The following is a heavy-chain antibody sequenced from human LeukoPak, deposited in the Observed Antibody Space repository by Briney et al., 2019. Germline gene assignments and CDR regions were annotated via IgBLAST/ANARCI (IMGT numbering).Heavy chain of an antibody. CDR1: GFPFSSYG. D-gene: IGHD6-19*01. Sequence: GGSLRLSCAAPGFPFSSYGMHWVRQAPGKGLEWVARLVYDERIDYANSVKGRFSISRDNSKNTLFLDMSDLRVEDTAVYYCARDLSAAFDFWGQGVLVTVSS. V-gene: IGHV3-33*01. CDR3: ARDLSAAFDF. J-gene: IGHJ4*02. CDR2: LVYDERI.